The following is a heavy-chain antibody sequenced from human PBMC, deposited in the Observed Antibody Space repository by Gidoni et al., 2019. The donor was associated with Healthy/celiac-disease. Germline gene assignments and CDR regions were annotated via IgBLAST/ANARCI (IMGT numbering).Heavy chain of an antibody. V-gene: IGHV3-33*01. D-gene: IGHD6-19*01. Sequence: QVQLVESGGGVGQPGRSLRRTCAASGITYSSHGMHWVRQAPGKGLEWVSVIWYDGINKYYADSVKCRFTISRDNSKNTLYLQMNSLRAEDTAVYYCARDWGYSSGWSPDPTYYFDYWGQGTLVTVSS. CDR1: GITYSSHG. J-gene: IGHJ4*02. CDR3: ARDWGYSSGWSPDPTYYFDY. CDR2: IWYDGINK.